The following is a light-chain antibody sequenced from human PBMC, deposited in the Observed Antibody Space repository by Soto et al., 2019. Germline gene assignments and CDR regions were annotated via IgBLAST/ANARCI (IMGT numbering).Light chain of an antibody. CDR2: HAS. V-gene: IGKV1-33*01. J-gene: IGKJ5*01. Sequence: DIQMTQSPFSLSASIGHRVTINCQASQNITNNLSWYQKKPXKAPKIXXYHASKLAKGVTSRFSGSRSGTDFSFIITSLQSEDVAKYYCQQYYGLPPLTFGQGTRLEIK. CDR3: QQYYGLPPLT. CDR1: QNITNN.